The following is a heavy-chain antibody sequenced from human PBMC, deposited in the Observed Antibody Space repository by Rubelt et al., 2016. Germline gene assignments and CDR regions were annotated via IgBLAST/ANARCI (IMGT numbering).Heavy chain of an antibody. D-gene: IGHD5-12*01. J-gene: IGHJ4*02. V-gene: IGHV4-38-2*02. CDR1: GYSISSGYY. Sequence: QVQLQESGPGLVKPSETLSLTCTVSGYSISSGYYWGWIRQPPGKGLEWIGTISHSGGTFYSPSLKSRVTISADTSKNQCSPKRGSVTAADTAVYYGARDLGRSGYASCSDYWGRGTLVTVSS. CDR2: ISHSGGT. CDR3: ARDLGRSGYASCSDY.